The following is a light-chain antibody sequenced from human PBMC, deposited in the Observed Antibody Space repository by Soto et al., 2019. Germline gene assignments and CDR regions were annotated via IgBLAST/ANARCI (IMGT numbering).Light chain of an antibody. CDR3: CSYATSGVL. Sequence: QSALTQPASVSGSPGQSISISCTGTSSDVGSYNLVSWYQQHPGKAPKLIIYEVNKRPSGVSNRFSGSKSGNTASLTISGLQAEDEADYYCCSYATSGVLFGGGTKVTVL. CDR1: SSDVGSYNL. V-gene: IGLV2-23*02. J-gene: IGLJ2*01. CDR2: EVN.